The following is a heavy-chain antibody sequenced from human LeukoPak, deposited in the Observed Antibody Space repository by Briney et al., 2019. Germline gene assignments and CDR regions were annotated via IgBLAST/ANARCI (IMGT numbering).Heavy chain of an antibody. CDR2: IIPILGIA. Sequence: ASVKVSCKASGGTFSSYAISWVRQAPGQGLEWMGRIIPILGIANYAQKFQGRVTITADKSTSTAYMELSSLRSEDTAVYYCARNSDTAMVTGAFDIWGQGTMATVSS. CDR1: GGTFSSYA. V-gene: IGHV1-69*04. CDR3: ARNSDTAMVTGAFDI. D-gene: IGHD5-18*01. J-gene: IGHJ3*02.